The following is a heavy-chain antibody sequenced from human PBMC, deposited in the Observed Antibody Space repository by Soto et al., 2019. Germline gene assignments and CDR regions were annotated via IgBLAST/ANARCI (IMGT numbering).Heavy chain of an antibody. J-gene: IGHJ4*01. CDR1: GFIVSDNY. CDR3: ARAKSGHLTFYY. Sequence: EVQLVETGGGLVQPGGSLRLSCAASGFIVSDNYMNWVRQAPGKGLEWLSVVYSGSATYYADSVKGRFTISRDNSKNTVFLQMTGLRVEDKAVYYCARAKSGHLTFYYWGHGTLVTASS. V-gene: IGHV3-53*02. CDR2: VYSGSAT. D-gene: IGHD2-15*01.